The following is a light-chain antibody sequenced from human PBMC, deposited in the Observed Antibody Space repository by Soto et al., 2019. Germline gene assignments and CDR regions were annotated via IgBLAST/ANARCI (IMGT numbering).Light chain of an antibody. Sequence: QSVLTQPPSASGTPGQRVTISCSGSSSNIGSNTVNWYQQLPGTAPKLLIYGNNQRHSGVPDRFSGSKSGTSPSLAISGLQSEDEADYYCAAWDDSLNVVVFGGGTKLTVL. CDR3: AAWDDSLNVVV. J-gene: IGLJ2*01. CDR2: GNN. CDR1: SSNIGSNT. V-gene: IGLV1-44*01.